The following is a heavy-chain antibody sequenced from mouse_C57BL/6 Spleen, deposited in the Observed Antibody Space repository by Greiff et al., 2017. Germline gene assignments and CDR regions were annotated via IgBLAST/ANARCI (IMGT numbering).Heavy chain of an antibody. Sequence: QVQLQQPGAELVKPGASVKLSCKASGYTFTSYWMQWVKQRPGQGLEWIGEIDPSDSYTNYNQKFKGKATLTVDTSSSTAYMQLSSLTSEYSAVYYCARSKDYDAMDYWGQGTSVTVSS. CDR2: IDPSDSYT. J-gene: IGHJ4*01. CDR1: GYTFTSYW. CDR3: ARSKDYDAMDY. V-gene: IGHV1-50*01.